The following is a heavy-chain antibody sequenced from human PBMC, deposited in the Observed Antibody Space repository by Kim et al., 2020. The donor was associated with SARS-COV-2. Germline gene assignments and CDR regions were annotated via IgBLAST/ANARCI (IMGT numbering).Heavy chain of an antibody. D-gene: IGHD2-15*01. Sequence: ASVKVSCKASGYTFTSFGIHWVRQAPGQRLEWMGWINTGNGNSGSSQNFQGRVTITRDTTASTVYMELSSLRSEDTAVYYCARDGGSYSFDYWGQGTRVTVSS. CDR2: INTGNGNS. V-gene: IGHV1-3*04. J-gene: IGHJ4*02. CDR3: ARDGGSYSFDY. CDR1: GYTFTSFG.